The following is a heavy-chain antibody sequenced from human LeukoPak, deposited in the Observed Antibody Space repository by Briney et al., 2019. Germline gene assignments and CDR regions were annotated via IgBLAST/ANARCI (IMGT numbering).Heavy chain of an antibody. Sequence: SETLSLTCTASRDSITGHYWSWIRQPPGKTLEWIGYVYYNGNTYYNPSLASRVTMSVDTSKNQFSLALSFVTDADTGVYYCARGGASSKFLDYWCHGTLVTVSS. V-gene: IGHV4-59*11. D-gene: IGHD6-13*01. J-gene: IGHJ4*01. CDR3: ARGGASSKFLDY. CDR1: RDSITGHY. CDR2: VYYNGNT.